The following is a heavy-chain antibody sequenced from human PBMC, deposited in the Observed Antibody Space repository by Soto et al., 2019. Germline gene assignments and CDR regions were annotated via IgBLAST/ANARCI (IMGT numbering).Heavy chain of an antibody. J-gene: IGHJ5*02. Sequence: PSETLSLTCTVSGFSTRNYFWSWIRQPPGKGLEWIGCIYYSGTTNYNSSLKSRVTISLDTSKNQFSLRLRSVTAADTAVYYCARYVNPYDTAVWFDPWGQGTLVTVSS. CDR2: IYYSGTT. D-gene: IGHD3-9*01. V-gene: IGHV4-59*01. CDR1: GFSTRNYF. CDR3: ARYVNPYDTAVWFDP.